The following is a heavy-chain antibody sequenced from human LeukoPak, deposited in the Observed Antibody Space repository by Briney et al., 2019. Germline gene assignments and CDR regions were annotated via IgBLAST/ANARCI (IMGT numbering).Heavy chain of an antibody. CDR2: IYYSGST. J-gene: IGHJ4*02. CDR1: GGPISSNDYY. V-gene: IGHV4-39*01. Sequence: PSETLSLTCPVSGGPISSNDYYWGWIRQPPGKGLEWIGSIYYSGSTYYNPSLKSRVTIFVDTSKNQFSLKLSSVTAADTAVYYCASFHSGWSFFDYWGQGTLVTVSS. D-gene: IGHD6-19*01. CDR3: ASFHSGWSFFDY.